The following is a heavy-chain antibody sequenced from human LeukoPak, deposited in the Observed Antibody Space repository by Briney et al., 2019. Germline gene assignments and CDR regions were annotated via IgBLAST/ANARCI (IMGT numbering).Heavy chain of an antibody. CDR1: GGSISSGSYY. CDR3: ARGSAGILRSDAFDI. Sequence: SQTLSLTCTVSGGSISSGSYYWSWIRQPAGKGLEWIGRIYTSRSTNYNPSLKSRVTMSVDTSKNQFSLKLSSVTAADTAVYYCARGSAGILRSDAFDIWGQGTMVTVSS. CDR2: IYTSRST. J-gene: IGHJ3*02. D-gene: IGHD3-10*02. V-gene: IGHV4-61*02.